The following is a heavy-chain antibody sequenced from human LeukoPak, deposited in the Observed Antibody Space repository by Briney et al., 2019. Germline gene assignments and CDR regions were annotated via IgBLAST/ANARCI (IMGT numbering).Heavy chain of an antibody. J-gene: IGHJ4*02. CDR3: AREATVTTSFDY. D-gene: IGHD4-17*01. V-gene: IGHV1-46*01. CDR1: GYTFTSYY. Sequence: ATVKVSCKASGYTFTSYYMHWVRQAPGQGLEWMGIINPSGGSTSYAQKFQGRVTMTRDTSTSTVYMELSSLRSEDTAVYYCAREATVTTSFDYWGQGTLVTVSS. CDR2: INPSGGST.